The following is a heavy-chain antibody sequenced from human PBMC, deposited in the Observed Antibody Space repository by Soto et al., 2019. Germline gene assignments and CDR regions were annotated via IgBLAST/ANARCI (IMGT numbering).Heavy chain of an antibody. CDR3: ARDRAAGGY. V-gene: IGHV3-48*03. Sequence: EMHLVESGGGLVQPGGSLRLSCAASGFSYSNYEMNWVRQAPGKGLEWVAYISSGGDTIHYADSVRGRFTVSRDNARNSLSLQMNTLIVDDTALYYCARDRAAGGYWGQGTLVTVSS. CDR1: GFSYSNYE. J-gene: IGHJ4*02. CDR2: ISSGGDTI. D-gene: IGHD6-13*01.